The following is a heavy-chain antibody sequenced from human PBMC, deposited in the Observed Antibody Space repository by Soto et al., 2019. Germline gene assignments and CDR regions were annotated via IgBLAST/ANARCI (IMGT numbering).Heavy chain of an antibody. V-gene: IGHV4-59*12. CDR3: ARDSGSGWVYYFDY. J-gene: IGHJ4*02. CDR2: IYYSGNT. Sequence: SETLSLTCTVSGDSISGYYWSWIRQPPGKGLQWIGYIYYSGNTNYNPSLKGRVTMSVDTSKNQFSLQVSSVTAADTAVYYCARDSGSGWVYYFDYWGQGTLVTVSS. D-gene: IGHD6-19*01. CDR1: GDSISGYY.